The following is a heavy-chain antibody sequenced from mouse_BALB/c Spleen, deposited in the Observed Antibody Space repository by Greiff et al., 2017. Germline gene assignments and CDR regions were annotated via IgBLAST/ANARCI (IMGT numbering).Heavy chain of an antibody. J-gene: IGHJ4*01. CDR2: IDPANGNT. D-gene: IGHD2-4*01. V-gene: IGHV14-3*02. Sequence: VQLQQSGAELVKPGASVKLSCTASGFNIKDTYMHWVKQRPEQGLEWIGRIDPANGNTKYDPKFQGKATITADTSSNTAYLQLSSLTSEDTAVYYCARKGDYDYNYAMDYWGQGTSVTVSS. CDR1: GFNIKDTY. CDR3: ARKGDYDYNYAMDY.